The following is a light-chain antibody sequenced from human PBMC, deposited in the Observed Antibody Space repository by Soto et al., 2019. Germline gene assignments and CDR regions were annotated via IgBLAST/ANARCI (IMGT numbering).Light chain of an antibody. J-gene: IGKJ5*01. CDR3: QQYNSYPIT. V-gene: IGKV1-5*01. Sequence: DIQMTQSPSTLSASVGDRATITCRASQSISSWLAWYQQKPGKAPKXLIYDASSLESGVPSRFSGSGSGTELTLTISSLQPDDFATYYCQQYNSYPITFGQGTRLENK. CDR1: QSISSW. CDR2: DAS.